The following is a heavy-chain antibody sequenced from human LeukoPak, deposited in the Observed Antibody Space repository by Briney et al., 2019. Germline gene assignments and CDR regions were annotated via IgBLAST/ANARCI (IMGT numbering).Heavy chain of an antibody. D-gene: IGHD3-22*01. CDR2: IKQYGSEK. V-gene: IGHV3-7*01. Sequence: GGSLRLSCAASGFTFSDYWMSWVRQAPGKGLEWVANIKQYGSEKHYVDSLRGRFTISRDNAKNSLDLQMNSLRAEDTAVYFCARDLYYFDSSGYYASDLWGQGTLVTVSS. CDR1: GFTFSDYW. CDR3: ARDLYYFDSSGYYASDL. J-gene: IGHJ5*02.